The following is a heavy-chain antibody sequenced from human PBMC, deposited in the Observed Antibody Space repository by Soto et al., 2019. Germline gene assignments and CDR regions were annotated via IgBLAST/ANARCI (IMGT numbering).Heavy chain of an antibody. CDR3: ARIFTISRQEPPYYMDV. CDR1: GYTFTSYD. D-gene: IGHD3-9*01. CDR2: MNPNSGNT. J-gene: IGHJ6*03. V-gene: IGHV1-8*01. Sequence: GASVKVSCKASGYTFTSYDINWVRQATGQGLEWMGWMNPNSGNTGYAQKFQGRVTMTRNTSISTAYMELSSLRSEDTAVYYCARIFTISRQEPPYYMDVWGKGTTVTVSS.